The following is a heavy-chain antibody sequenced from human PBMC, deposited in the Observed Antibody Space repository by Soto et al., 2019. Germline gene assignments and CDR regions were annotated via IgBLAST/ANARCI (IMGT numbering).Heavy chain of an antibody. CDR2: IDPSDSYT. CDR3: ARLAMATRRGYYGMDV. V-gene: IGHV5-10-1*01. Sequence: EVQLVQSGAEVKKPGESLRISCKGSGYSFTSYWISWVRQMPGKGLEWMGRIDPSDSYTNYSPSFQGHVTTSADKSITTAYLQSRSLKASDTAMYYCARLAMATRRGYYGMDVWGQGTTVTVSS. J-gene: IGHJ6*02. CDR1: GYSFTSYW. D-gene: IGHD5-12*01.